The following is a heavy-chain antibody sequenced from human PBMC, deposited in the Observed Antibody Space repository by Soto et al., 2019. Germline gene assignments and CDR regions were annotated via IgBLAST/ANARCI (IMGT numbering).Heavy chain of an antibody. V-gene: IGHV2-26*01. Sequence: QVTLKESGPVLVKPTETLTLTCTVSGFSLSNARMGVSWIRQPPGKALEWLAHIFSYDEKSYSTSLKSRLTISKDTSKSQVVLTMTNMDPVDTATYYCARIQKDTAMVSDYWGQGTLVTVSS. D-gene: IGHD5-18*01. J-gene: IGHJ4*02. CDR1: GFSLSNARMG. CDR2: IFSYDEK. CDR3: ARIQKDTAMVSDY.